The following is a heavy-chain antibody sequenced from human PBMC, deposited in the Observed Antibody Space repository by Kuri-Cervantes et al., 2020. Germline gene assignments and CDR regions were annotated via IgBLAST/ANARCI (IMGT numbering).Heavy chain of an antibody. CDR1: GFTFSNAW. Sequence: GESLKISCAASGFTFSNAWMNWVRQAPGKGLEWVSSISGSSGYIYYADSLKGRFTISRDNAKNSLYLQISSLRAEDTAVYYCARDYFGDYYFDYWGQGTLVTVSS. J-gene: IGHJ4*02. CDR2: ISGSSGYI. D-gene: IGHD4-17*01. CDR3: ARDYFGDYYFDY. V-gene: IGHV3-21*01.